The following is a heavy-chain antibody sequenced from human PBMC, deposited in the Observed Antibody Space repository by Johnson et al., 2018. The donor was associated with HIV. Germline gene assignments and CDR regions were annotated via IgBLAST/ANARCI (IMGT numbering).Heavy chain of an antibody. CDR3: AKDLVVTAPGAFDI. CDR2: IRYDGSNK. J-gene: IGHJ3*02. Sequence: VQLVESGGGVVQPGGSLRLSCAASGFTFSSYGMHWVRQAPGKGLEWVAFIRYDGSNKYYEDSVKGRFTISRDNSKNTLYLQMSSLRAEDTAVYYCAKDLVVTAPGAFDIWGQGTMVTVSS. D-gene: IGHD2-21*02. V-gene: IGHV3-30*02. CDR1: GFTFSSYG.